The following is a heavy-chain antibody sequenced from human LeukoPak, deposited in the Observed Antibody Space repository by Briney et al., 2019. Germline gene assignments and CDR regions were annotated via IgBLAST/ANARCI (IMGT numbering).Heavy chain of an antibody. Sequence: PGGSLRLSCAASGFTFSSYGLHWVRQAPGKGLEWVTLISYDGGYEYYADSVKGRFTISRDNSKNTLYLQMNSLRAEDTAVYYCARCTYSSGWQYYFDYWGQGTLVTVSS. CDR3: ARCTYSSGWQYYFDY. D-gene: IGHD6-19*01. J-gene: IGHJ4*02. CDR2: ISYDGGYE. V-gene: IGHV3-30*03. CDR1: GFTFSSYG.